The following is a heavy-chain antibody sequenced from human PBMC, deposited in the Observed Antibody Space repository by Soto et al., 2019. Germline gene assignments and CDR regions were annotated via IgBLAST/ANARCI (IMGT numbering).Heavy chain of an antibody. V-gene: IGHV1-69*13. J-gene: IGHJ6*02. CDR3: ARGRKQWLSYYGMDV. D-gene: IGHD6-19*01. CDR1: GGTFSSYA. CDR2: IIPIFGTA. Sequence: GASVKVSCKASGGTFSSYAISWLRQSPGQGLEWMGGIIPIFGTANYAQKFQGRVTITADESTSTAYMELSSLRSEDTAVYYCARGRKQWLSYYGMDVWGQGTTVTVSS.